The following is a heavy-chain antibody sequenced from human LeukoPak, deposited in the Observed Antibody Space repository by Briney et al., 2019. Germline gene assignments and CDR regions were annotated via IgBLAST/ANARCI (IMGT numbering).Heavy chain of an antibody. CDR1: GFTFSSYA. V-gene: IGHV3-23*01. D-gene: IGHD3-9*01. J-gene: IGHJ4*02. Sequence: PGGSLRLSCAASGFTFSSYAMSWVRQAPGKGLEWVSGISGGGGGTYYADSVKGHFTISRDNSKNTLYLQMNSLRAEDTAVYYCTSATYYDILTEGVDYWGQGTLVTVSS. CDR3: TSATYYDILTEGVDY. CDR2: ISGGGGGT.